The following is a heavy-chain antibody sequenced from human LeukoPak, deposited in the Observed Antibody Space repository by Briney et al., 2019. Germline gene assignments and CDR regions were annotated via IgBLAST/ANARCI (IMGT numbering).Heavy chain of an antibody. V-gene: IGHV3-48*01. Sequence: GGSLRLSCAASGFPFSTYSTNWVRQAPGKGLEWISYLTSNSDTIYYADSVKGRFTTSRDNAKNSLYLQMNSLRAEDTAVYYCAREELGSSLGFDPWGQGTLVSVSS. CDR2: LTSNSDTI. CDR1: GFPFSTYS. D-gene: IGHD3-16*01. J-gene: IGHJ5*02. CDR3: AREELGSSLGFDP.